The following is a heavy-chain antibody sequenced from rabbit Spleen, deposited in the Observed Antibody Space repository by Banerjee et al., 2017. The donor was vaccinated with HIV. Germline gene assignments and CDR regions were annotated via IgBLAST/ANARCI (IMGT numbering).Heavy chain of an antibody. CDR1: GFTLSSYY. CDR3: ARDGTGGSYFAL. J-gene: IGHJ4*01. D-gene: IGHD8-1*01. Sequence: QLKESGGGLVQPGGSLKLSCKASGFTLSSYYMNWVRQAPGKGLEWIGYIDPVFGITYYANWVNGRFSISRENAQNTLFLQMTSLTAADTATYFGARDGTGGSYFALWGPGPLVTVS. CDR2: IDPVFGIT. V-gene: IGHV1S7*01.